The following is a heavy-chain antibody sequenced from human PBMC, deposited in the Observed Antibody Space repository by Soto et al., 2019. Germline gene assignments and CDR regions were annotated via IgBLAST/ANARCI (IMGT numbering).Heavy chain of an antibody. Sequence: EVQLLESGGGLVQPGGSLRLSCAASGFTFSSYAMSWVRQAPGKGLEWVSAISGSGGSTYYADSVKGRFTISRDNSKNTLYLQMKSLRAEDTAVYYCAKDPQGDSWDSRYYYYGMDVWGQGTTVTVSS. J-gene: IGHJ6*02. D-gene: IGHD6-13*01. V-gene: IGHV3-23*01. CDR3: AKDPQGDSWDSRYYYYGMDV. CDR2: ISGSGGST. CDR1: GFTFSSYA.